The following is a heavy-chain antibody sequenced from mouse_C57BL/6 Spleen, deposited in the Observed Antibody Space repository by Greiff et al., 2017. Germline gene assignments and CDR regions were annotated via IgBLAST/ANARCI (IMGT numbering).Heavy chain of an antibody. V-gene: IGHV1-64*01. CDR3: ARAHYGYNEGWCAY. CDR2: IHPNSGST. D-gene: IGHD2-2*01. CDR1: GYTFTSYW. J-gene: IGHJ3*01. Sequence: QVQLQQPGAELVKPGASVKLSCKASGYTFTSYWMHWVKQRPGQGLEWIGMIHPNSGSTNYNEKFKSKATLTVDKSSSTAYMQLSSLTSEDSAVYYCARAHYGYNEGWCAYWGQGTLVTVSA.